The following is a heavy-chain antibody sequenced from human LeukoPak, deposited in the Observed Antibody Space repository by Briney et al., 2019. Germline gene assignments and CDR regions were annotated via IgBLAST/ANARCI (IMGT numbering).Heavy chain of an antibody. CDR2: IYYSGST. CDR3: ARCTKYDFWSGYYSVDYMDV. CDR1: GGSISSHY. Sequence: SETLSLTCTVSGGSISSHYWSWIRQPPGKGLEWIGYIYYSGSTNYNTSLKSRVNISVDTSKNQFSLKLSSVTAADTAVYYCARCTKYDFWSGYYSVDYMDVWGKGTTVTVSS. D-gene: IGHD3-3*01. V-gene: IGHV4-59*11. J-gene: IGHJ6*03.